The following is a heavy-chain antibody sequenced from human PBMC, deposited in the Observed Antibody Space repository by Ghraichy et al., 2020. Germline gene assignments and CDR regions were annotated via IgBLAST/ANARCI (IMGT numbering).Heavy chain of an antibody. CDR2: ITSSSRTI. D-gene: IGHD4-23*01. V-gene: IGHV3-48*02. CDR1: GFTFSGYS. Sequence: GALRLSCVGSGFTFSGYSMNWVRQSPGKGLEWVSYITSSSRTIFYAVSVKGRFTISRDNAQNSLYLQMNSLRDEDTAEYFCARGSKVVRFYYYDGMDAWGQGTTVTVAS. J-gene: IGHJ6*02. CDR3: ARGSKVVRFYYYDGMDA.